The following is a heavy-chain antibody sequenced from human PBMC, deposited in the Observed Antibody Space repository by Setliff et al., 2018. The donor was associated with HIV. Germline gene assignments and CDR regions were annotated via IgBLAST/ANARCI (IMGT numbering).Heavy chain of an antibody. D-gene: IGHD3-16*01. V-gene: IGHV3-7*01. J-gene: IGHJ6*03. Sequence: PGGSLRLSCAASGFSFSNYWMNWVRQVPGKGLEWVANINQDGREKYYVESVKGRFTISRDNAKNSLYLQMNSLRAEDTAVYYCARVGGPFYYHYYYMDVWGKGTTVTVSS. CDR2: INQDGREK. CDR1: GFSFSNYW. CDR3: ARVGGPFYYHYYYMDV.